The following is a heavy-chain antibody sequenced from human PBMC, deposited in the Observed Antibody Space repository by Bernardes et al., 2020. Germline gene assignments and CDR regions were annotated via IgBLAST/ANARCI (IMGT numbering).Heavy chain of an antibody. CDR2: IYYSGST. Sequence: SETLSLTCTASGGSISSYYWSWIRQPPGKGLEWIGHIYYSGSTNYNPSPKSRVTTPVDTHKNQFSLKLSPVTAADTAVYYCAGQSLFVPYYDTGRRYFDLWGRGTLVTVSS. CDR3: AGQSLFVPYYDTGRRYFDL. V-gene: IGHV4-59*08. CDR1: GGSISSYY. D-gene: IGHD3-22*01. J-gene: IGHJ2*01.